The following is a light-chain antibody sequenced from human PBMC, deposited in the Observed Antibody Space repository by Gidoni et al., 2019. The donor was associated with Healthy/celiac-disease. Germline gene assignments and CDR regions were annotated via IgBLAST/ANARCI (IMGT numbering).Light chain of an antibody. J-gene: IGKJ1*01. CDR3: QQYGSSPET. Sequence: EIVLTQSPGTLSLPPGERATLSCRAIQSVSSSYLAWYQQKPGQGPRLLIYGASSRATGIPDRFSGSGSGTDFTLTISRLEPEDFAVYYCQQYGSSPETFGQGTKVEIK. V-gene: IGKV3-20*01. CDR2: GAS. CDR1: QSVSSSY.